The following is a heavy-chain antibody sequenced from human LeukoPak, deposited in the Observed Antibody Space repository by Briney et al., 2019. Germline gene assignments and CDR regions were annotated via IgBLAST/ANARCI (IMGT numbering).Heavy chain of an antibody. V-gene: IGHV4-34*01. D-gene: IGHD3-10*01. CDR3: AREGRGYFDY. CDR2: INHSGST. CDR1: GGSFSGYY. Sequence: ESSETLSLTCAVYGGSFSGYYWSWIRQPPGKGLEWIGEINHSGSTNYNPSLKSRVTISVDTSKNQFSLKLSSVTAADTAVYYCAREGRGYFDYWGQGTLVTVSS. J-gene: IGHJ4*02.